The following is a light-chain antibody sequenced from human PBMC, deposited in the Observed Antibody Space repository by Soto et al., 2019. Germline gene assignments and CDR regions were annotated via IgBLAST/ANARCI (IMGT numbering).Light chain of an antibody. Sequence: ESVLTQSPGTLSLSPGERATLSCRASRSFASSYLGWYQQKPGQAPRLLIYAASSSATGIPDRFSGSGSGTDFTLTISRLEPEDSAVYYCQHYGSSPPYTFGQGTKLEI. CDR1: RSFASSY. CDR2: AAS. J-gene: IGKJ2*01. V-gene: IGKV3-20*01. CDR3: QHYGSSPPYT.